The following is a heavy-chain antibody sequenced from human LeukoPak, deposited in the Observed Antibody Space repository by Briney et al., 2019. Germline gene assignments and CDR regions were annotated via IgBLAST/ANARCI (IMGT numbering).Heavy chain of an antibody. CDR2: IKQDGSEK. J-gene: IGHJ4*02. V-gene: IGHV3-7*01. D-gene: IGHD2-21*02. CDR1: GFTFSSYW. CDR3: AREYGGNSMIDYFDY. Sequence: GGSLRLSCAASGFTFSSYWMSWVRQAPGKGLEGVANIKQDGSEKYYVDSVKGRFTISRDNAKNSLYLQMNSLRAEDTAVYYCAREYGGNSMIDYFDYWGQGTLVTVSS.